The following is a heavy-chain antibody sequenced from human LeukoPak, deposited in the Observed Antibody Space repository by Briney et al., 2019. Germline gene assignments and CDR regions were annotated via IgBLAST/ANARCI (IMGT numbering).Heavy chain of an antibody. J-gene: IGHJ6*03. CDR3: AKDRIVVDGYYYYYYMDV. CDR2: IRYDGSNK. Sequence: SGGSLRLSCAASGFTFSSYGMHWVRQAPGKGLEWVAFIRYDGSNKYYADSVKGRFTISRDNSKNTLYLQMNSLRAEDTAVYYCAKDRIVVDGYYYYYYMDVWGKGTTVTVSS. CDR1: GFTFSSYG. V-gene: IGHV3-30*02. D-gene: IGHD3-22*01.